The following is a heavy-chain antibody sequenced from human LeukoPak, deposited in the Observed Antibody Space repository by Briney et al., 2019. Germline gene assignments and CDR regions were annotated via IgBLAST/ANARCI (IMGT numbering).Heavy chain of an antibody. Sequence: GGSLRLSCAASGFTFSSYGMHWVRQAPGKGLERVAVISYDGSNKYYADSVKGRFTISRDNSKNTLYLQMNSLRAEDTAVYYCARGNYDISTGYYPIDYWGQGTLVTVSS. CDR1: GFTFSSYG. V-gene: IGHV3-30*03. CDR3: ARGNYDISTGYYPIDY. J-gene: IGHJ4*02. CDR2: ISYDGSNK. D-gene: IGHD3-9*01.